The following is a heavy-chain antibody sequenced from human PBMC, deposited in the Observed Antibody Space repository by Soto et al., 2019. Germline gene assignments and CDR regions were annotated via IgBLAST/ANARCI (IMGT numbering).Heavy chain of an antibody. CDR2: ISYDGSQK. V-gene: IGHV3-30-3*01. D-gene: IGHD6-19*01. J-gene: IGHJ5*02. Sequence: QVQLVESGGGVVQPGRSLSLSCAASGFTFSTYPIHWVRQAPGKGLEWLAMISYDGSQKYYADSVKGRFTISRDNSKKMVYLEMNSLRDEDTAIYYCARDRGSTGWDPWGQGTLVTVSS. CDR3: ARDRGSTGWDP. CDR1: GFTFSTYP.